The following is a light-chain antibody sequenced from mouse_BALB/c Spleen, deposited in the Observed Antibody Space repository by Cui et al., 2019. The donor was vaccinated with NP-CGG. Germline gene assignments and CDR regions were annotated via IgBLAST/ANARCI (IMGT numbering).Light chain of an antibody. J-gene: IGKJ5*01. CDR2: GTS. V-gene: IGKV4-53*01. CDR3: QQWSSSPLT. CDR1: SSISSSY. Sequence: EIVLTQSPALMAASPGDKVTITSSVSSSISSSYWHWYKQKSGISAKPWIYGTSNLASGVPARFSGSGSGTSYSLTISSMEAEDAATYYCQQWSSSPLTFGAGTKLELK.